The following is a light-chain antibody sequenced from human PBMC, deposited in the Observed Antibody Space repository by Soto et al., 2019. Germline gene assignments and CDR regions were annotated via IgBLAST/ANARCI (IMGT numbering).Light chain of an antibody. J-gene: IGKJ1*01. Sequence: ESVLTESPGTRSLTPGERATLSCRASQSVSNNYLALYQQKPGQAPRLLIYGASTRATGIPDRFSGSGSGTDFTLTISRLEPEDSAVYYCQQYGSSPTWTFGQGTKVDI. CDR3: QQYGSSPTWT. V-gene: IGKV3-20*01. CDR2: GAS. CDR1: QSVSNNY.